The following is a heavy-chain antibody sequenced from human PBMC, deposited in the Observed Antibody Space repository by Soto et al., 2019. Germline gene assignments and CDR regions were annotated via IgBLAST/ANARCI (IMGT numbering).Heavy chain of an antibody. D-gene: IGHD4-17*01. V-gene: IGHV4-59*13. J-gene: IGHJ6*02. CDR2: IYYSGST. Sequence: SETLSLTCTVSGGSISSYYWSCIRQRPGKGLEWIGYIYYSGSTNYNPSLKSRVTISVDTYKNPFSLKLSSVTAADTAVYYRARVGDSPDYGHYANQGYYYGMDVWGQGTKATVSS. CDR3: ARVGDSPDYGHYANQGYYYGMDV. CDR1: GGSISSYY.